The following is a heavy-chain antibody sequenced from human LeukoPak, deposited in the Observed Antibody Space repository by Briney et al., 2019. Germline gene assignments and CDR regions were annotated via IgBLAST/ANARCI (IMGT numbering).Heavy chain of an antibody. Sequence: PXETLSLTCAVYGGSFSGYYWSWIRQPPGKGVEWSGEINHSGSTNYNPSLKSRVTISVETSKKQFSLKLSSVTAADTAVYYCARGIKRYYDFWSGYYTGSYYYYYMDVWGKGTTVTVSS. D-gene: IGHD3-3*01. CDR2: INHSGST. CDR1: GGSFSGYY. V-gene: IGHV4-34*01. CDR3: ARGIKRYYDFWSGYYTGSYYYYYMDV. J-gene: IGHJ6*03.